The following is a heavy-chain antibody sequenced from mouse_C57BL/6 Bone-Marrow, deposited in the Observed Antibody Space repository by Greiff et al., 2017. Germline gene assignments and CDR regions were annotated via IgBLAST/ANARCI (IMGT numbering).Heavy chain of an antibody. CDR2: IDPSDSYT. D-gene: IGHD2-4*01. J-gene: IGHJ2*01. CDR3: ARNAIYYDYDGDFDY. V-gene: IGHV1-69*01. CDR1: GYTFTSYW. Sequence: QVQLQQPGAELVMPGASVKLSCKASGYTFTSYWMHWVKQRPGQGLEWIGEIDPSDSYTNYNQKFKGKSTLTVDKSSSTAYMQLSSLTSDDSAVYDCARNAIYYDYDGDFDYWGQGTTLTVSS.